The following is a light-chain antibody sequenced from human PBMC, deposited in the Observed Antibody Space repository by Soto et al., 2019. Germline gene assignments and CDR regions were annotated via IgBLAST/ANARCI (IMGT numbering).Light chain of an antibody. Sequence: QSVLTQPPSVSGSPGQSVAISCTGTSSDFGGYNRVSWYQQAPGKAPKLLIYDVSNRPSGSSTRFSGSKSGNTASLTISGLQAEDEADYYCTSYASGSAYVFCPGTKLTVL. CDR2: DVS. CDR1: SSDFGGYNR. V-gene: IGLV2-18*02. J-gene: IGLJ1*01. CDR3: TSYASGSAYV.